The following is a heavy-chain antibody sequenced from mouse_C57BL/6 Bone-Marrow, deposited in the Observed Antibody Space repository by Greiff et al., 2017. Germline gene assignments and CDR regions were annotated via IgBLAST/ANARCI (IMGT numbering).Heavy chain of an antibody. CDR3: ARGGYDAWFAY. CDR2: IYPGDGDT. D-gene: IGHD2-2*01. J-gene: IGHJ3*01. Sequence: QVQLQQSGPELVKPGASVKISCKASGYAFSSSWMNWVKQRPGKGLEWIGRIYPGDGDTNYNGKFKGKATLTADKSSSTAYMQLISLTSEDSAVYFCARGGYDAWFAYWGQGTLVTVSA. CDR1: GYAFSSSW. V-gene: IGHV1-82*01.